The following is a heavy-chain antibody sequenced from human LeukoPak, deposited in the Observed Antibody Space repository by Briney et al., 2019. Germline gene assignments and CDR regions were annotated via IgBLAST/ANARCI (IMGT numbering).Heavy chain of an antibody. Sequence: SETLSLTCTVSGGSISSYYWSWIRQPAGKGLEWIGRIYTSGSTNYNPSLKSRVTMSVDTSKNQFSLKLSSVTAADTAVYYCARGYSSGWYGYYFDYWSQGTLVTVSS. D-gene: IGHD6-19*01. CDR3: ARGYSSGWYGYYFDY. J-gene: IGHJ4*02. CDR1: GGSISSYY. V-gene: IGHV4-4*07. CDR2: IYTSGST.